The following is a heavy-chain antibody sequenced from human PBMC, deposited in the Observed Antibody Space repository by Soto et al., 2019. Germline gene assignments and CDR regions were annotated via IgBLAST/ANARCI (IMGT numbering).Heavy chain of an antibody. J-gene: IGHJ4*02. D-gene: IGHD3-22*01. CDR1: GYTFTSYD. CDR2: MNPNSGNT. V-gene: IGHV1-8*01. Sequence: QVQLVQSGAEVKKPGASVKVSCKASGYTFTSYDINWVRQATGQGLEWMGWMNPNSGNTGYAQKFQGRVTMTRNTSXXTAYMELSSLRSEDTAVYYCARGLNSAYYDSSGYYWGQGTLVTVSS. CDR3: ARGLNSAYYDSSGYY.